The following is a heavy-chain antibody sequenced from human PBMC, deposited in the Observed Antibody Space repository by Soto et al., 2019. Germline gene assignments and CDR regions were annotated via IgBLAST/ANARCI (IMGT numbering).Heavy chain of an antibody. CDR3: ARTLLRFLEWLPPGY. CDR1: GFTFSSYG. D-gene: IGHD3-3*01. Sequence: PGGSLRLSCAASGFTFSSYGMHWVRQAPGKGLEWVAVIWYDGSNKYYADSVKGRFTISRDNSKNTLYLQMNSLRAEDTAVYYCARTLLRFLEWLPPGYWGQGTLVTVSS. J-gene: IGHJ4*02. V-gene: IGHV3-33*01. CDR2: IWYDGSNK.